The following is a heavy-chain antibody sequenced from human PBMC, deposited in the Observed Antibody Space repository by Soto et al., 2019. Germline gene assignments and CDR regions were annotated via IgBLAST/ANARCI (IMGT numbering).Heavy chain of an antibody. CDR3: ASGSHGLNNWFDP. CDR2: ISSSSSYI. CDR1: GFTFTTYS. J-gene: IGHJ5*02. D-gene: IGHD4-17*01. Sequence: EVQLVDSGGGLVKPGGSLRLSCAASGFTFTTYSMNWVRQAPGKGLEWVSSISSSSSYIYYADSVKGRFTISRDNAKKSLYLQMNSLRAEDTAVYYCASGSHGLNNWFDPWGQGTLVIVSS. V-gene: IGHV3-21*01.